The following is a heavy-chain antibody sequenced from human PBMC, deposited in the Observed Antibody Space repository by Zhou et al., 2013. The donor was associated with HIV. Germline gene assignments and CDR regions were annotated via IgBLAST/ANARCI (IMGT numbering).Heavy chain of an antibody. Sequence: QVQLVQSGGEVKKPGTSVKVSCKASGYTFINYAMSWVRQAPGQGLEWMAWINFYTGQTSYAPNLKGRVSLTSDTSTSTAYMELRSLRSDDTAVYFCARVGCTSLTTCPFDSWGQGTLVTVSS. CDR2: INFYTGQT. V-gene: IGHV1-18*01. D-gene: IGHD2-8*01. CDR1: GYTFINYA. J-gene: IGHJ4*02. CDR3: ARVGCTSLTTCPFDS.